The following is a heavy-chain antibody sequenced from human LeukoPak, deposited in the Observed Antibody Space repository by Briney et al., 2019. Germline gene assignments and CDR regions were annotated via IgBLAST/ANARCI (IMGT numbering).Heavy chain of an antibody. CDR1: GFTFSSYG. D-gene: IGHD2-21*02. J-gene: IGHJ4*02. V-gene: IGHV3-33*01. CDR2: IWYDGSIK. Sequence: PGGSLRLSCAASGFTFSSYGMHWVRQAPGKGLEWVALIWYDGSIKYYADSVKGRFTISRDNAKNSLYLQMNSLRAEDTAVYYCARGKFTAYWGQGTLVTVSS. CDR3: ARGKFTAY.